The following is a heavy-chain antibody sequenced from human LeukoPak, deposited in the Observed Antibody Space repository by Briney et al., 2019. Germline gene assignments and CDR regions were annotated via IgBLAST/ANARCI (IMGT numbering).Heavy chain of an antibody. Sequence: GGSLRLSCTASGFTFGDYDMSWVRQAPGKGVEWVGFIRSKAYGGTTEYAASVKGRFTISRVDSKSIAYLQMNSLKTEDTAVYYCTRGGRDYFDYWGQGTLVTVSS. CDR2: IRSKAYGGTT. V-gene: IGHV3-49*04. CDR3: TRGGRDYFDY. J-gene: IGHJ4*02. D-gene: IGHD6-25*01. CDR1: GFTFGDYD.